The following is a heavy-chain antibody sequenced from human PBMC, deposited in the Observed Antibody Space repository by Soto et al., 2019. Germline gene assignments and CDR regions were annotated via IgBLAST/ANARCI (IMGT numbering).Heavy chain of an antibody. CDR3: ARGGDVLLWFGEPIYGMDV. J-gene: IGHJ6*02. Sequence: ASVKVSCKASGYTFTSYYMHWVRQAPGQGLEWMGIINPSGGSTSYAQKFQGRVTMTRGTSTSTVYMELSSLRSEDTAVYYCARGGDVLLWFGEPIYGMDVWGQGTTVTVSS. D-gene: IGHD3-10*01. V-gene: IGHV1-46*01. CDR1: GYTFTSYY. CDR2: INPSGGST.